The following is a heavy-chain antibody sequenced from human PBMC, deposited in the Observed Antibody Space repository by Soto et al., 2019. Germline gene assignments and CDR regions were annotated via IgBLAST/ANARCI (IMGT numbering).Heavy chain of an antibody. CDR2: INHSGST. V-gene: IGHV4-34*01. CDR3: ARRGGLVGATGHYYYGMDV. CDR1: GGSFSGYY. Sequence: PSETLSLTCAVYGGSFSGYYWSWIRQPPGKGLEWIGEINHSGSTNYNPSLKSRVTISVDTSKNQFSLKLSSVTAADTAVYYCARRGGLVGATGHYYYGMDVWGQGTTVTVSS. J-gene: IGHJ6*02. D-gene: IGHD1-26*01.